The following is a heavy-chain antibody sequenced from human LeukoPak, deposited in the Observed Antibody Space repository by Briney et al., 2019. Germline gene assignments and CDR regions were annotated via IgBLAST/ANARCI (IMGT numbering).Heavy chain of an antibody. V-gene: IGHV3-7*02. Sequence: GGSLTLSCAASGFTFSSYSMSWVRQAPGKGLEWVANIKEDRREKNYVDSVRGRFTISRDNAKTSLSLQMNSLRVEDTAVYYCARLGRFGELRFDPRGQGTLVTVSS. CDR1: GFTFSSYS. CDR3: ARLGRFGELRFDP. CDR2: IKEDRREK. J-gene: IGHJ5*02. D-gene: IGHD3-10*01.